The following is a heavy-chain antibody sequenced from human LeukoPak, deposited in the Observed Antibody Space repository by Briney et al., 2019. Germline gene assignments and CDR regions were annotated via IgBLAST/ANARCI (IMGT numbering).Heavy chain of an antibody. CDR1: GGSISSSSYY. D-gene: IGHD6-6*01. CDR2: IYYSGST. V-gene: IGHV4-39*07. J-gene: IGHJ4*02. CDR3: ARVCRSSSMCSLAFDY. Sequence: SETLSLTCTVSGGSISSSSYYWGWIRQPPGKGLEWIGSIYYSGSTYYNPSLKSRVTISVDTSKNQFSLKLSSVTAADTAVYYCARVCRSSSMCSLAFDYWGQGTLVTVSS.